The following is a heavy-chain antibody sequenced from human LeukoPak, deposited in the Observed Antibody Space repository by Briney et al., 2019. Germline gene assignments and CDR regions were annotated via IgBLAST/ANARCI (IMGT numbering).Heavy chain of an antibody. CDR3: ASQWFGVKYFDY. V-gene: IGHV3-30-3*01. J-gene: IGHJ4*02. CDR1: GFTFSSYA. D-gene: IGHD3-10*01. Sequence: PGGSLRLSRAASGFTFSSYAMHWVRQAPGKGLEWVAVISYDGSNKYYADSVKGRFTISRDNSKNTLYLQMNSLRAEDTAVYYCASQWFGVKYFDYWGQGTLVTVSS. CDR2: ISYDGSNK.